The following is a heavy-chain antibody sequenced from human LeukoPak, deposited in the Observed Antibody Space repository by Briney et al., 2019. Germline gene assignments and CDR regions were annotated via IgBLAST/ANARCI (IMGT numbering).Heavy chain of an antibody. D-gene: IGHD3-22*01. CDR3: ARDPNNYDSH. V-gene: IGHV3-74*01. CDR2: ITLDGSGT. J-gene: IGHJ4*02. Sequence: GGSLRLSCAASGFTFTNYWIHWVRQVPGKGLEWVSRITLDGSGTSYADSVQGRFAFSRDNAKNTVYLQMSSLRAEDTALYYCARDPNNYDSHWGQGTQVTVSS. CDR1: GFTFTNYW.